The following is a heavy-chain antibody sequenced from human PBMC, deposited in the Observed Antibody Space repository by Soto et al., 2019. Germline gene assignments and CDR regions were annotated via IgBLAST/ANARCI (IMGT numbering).Heavy chain of an antibody. CDR1: GGSFSGYY. V-gene: IGHV4-59*01. J-gene: IGHJ2*01. CDR3: ARDTCSGGSCPGFDL. Sequence: SETLSLTCAVYGGSFSGYYWSWIRQPPGKGLEWIGYIYYSGSTNYNPSLKSRVTISVDTSKNQFSLKLSSVTAADTAVYYCARDTCSGGSCPGFDLWGRGTLVTVSS. D-gene: IGHD2-15*01. CDR2: IYYSGST.